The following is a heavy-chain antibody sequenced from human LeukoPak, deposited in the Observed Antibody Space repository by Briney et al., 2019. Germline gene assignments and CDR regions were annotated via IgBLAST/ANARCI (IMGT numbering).Heavy chain of an antibody. D-gene: IGHD3-22*01. CDR1: GYSISSGYY. V-gene: IGHV4-38-2*01. J-gene: IGHJ4*02. Sequence: SETLSLTCAVSGYSISSGYYWGWIRQPPGKGLEWIGSIYHSGSTYYNPSLKSRVTISVDTSKNQFSLKLSSVTAADTAVYYCASSRSSGLIDYWGQGTLVTVSS. CDR2: IYHSGST. CDR3: ASSRSSGLIDY.